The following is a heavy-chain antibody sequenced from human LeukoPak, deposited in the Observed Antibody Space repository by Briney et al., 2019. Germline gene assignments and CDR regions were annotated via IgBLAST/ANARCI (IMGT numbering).Heavy chain of an antibody. Sequence: SQTLSLTCGISGESVSRNSAAWNGIRQSPSRGLEGRGRTYYRTKWFNAVAESMKSRITSNPHTSKNPLSLQLDPVTPEYTAVCYCAYTTTWPPQGWFDPWGQGTLVIVSS. CDR3: AYTTTWPPQGWFDP. CDR1: GESVSRNSAA. J-gene: IGHJ5*02. V-gene: IGHV6-1*01. D-gene: IGHD2-2*02. CDR2: TYYRTKWFN.